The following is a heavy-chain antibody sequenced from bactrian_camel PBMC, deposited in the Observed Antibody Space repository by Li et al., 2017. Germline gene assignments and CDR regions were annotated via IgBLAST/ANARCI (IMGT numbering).Heavy chain of an antibody. CDR3: RRGAVVMVNTATPLTT. D-gene: IGHD6*01. CDR2: IGTGGGDT. V-gene: IGHV3S40*01. Sequence: DVQLVESGGASVQAGGSLTLSSAASGFRFSSACMSWFRQAPGKEREAVAGIGTGGGDTYYATSVKGRFTISRDNSKGTVFLQMNSLKIPPCTTVRRGAVVMVNTATPLTTGARGPRSPSP. CDR1: GFRFSSAC. J-gene: IGHJ4*01.